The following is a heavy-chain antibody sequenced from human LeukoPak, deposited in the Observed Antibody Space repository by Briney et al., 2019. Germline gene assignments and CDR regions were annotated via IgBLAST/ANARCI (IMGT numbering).Heavy chain of an antibody. CDR2: MSYGGDI. Sequence: GGSLRLSCAASGFTFISYGMHWVRQAPGKGLEWVAIMSYGGDIQYTDSVKGRFTISRDSSKNTLYLQMNSLRAEDTAIYYCARDWGSSGWYNWFDPWGQGTLVTVSS. CDR3: ARDWGSSGWYNWFDP. V-gene: IGHV3-30*03. D-gene: IGHD6-19*01. J-gene: IGHJ5*02. CDR1: GFTFISYG.